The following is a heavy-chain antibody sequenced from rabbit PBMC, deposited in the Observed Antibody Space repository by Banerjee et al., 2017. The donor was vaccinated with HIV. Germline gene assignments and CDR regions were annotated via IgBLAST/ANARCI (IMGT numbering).Heavy chain of an antibody. CDR2: IGAGSGAT. D-gene: IGHD8-1*01. CDR3: ARDAGSNYYFNL. CDR1: GFSFSSGYW. Sequence: QEQLVESGGGLVQPGASLTLTCTASGFSFSSGYWICWVRQAPGKGLEWIGCIGAGSGATYYATWAKGRFTISKTSSTTVTLQMTSLTLADTATYFCARDAGSNYYFNLWGPGTLVTVS. V-gene: IGHV1S45*01. J-gene: IGHJ4*01.